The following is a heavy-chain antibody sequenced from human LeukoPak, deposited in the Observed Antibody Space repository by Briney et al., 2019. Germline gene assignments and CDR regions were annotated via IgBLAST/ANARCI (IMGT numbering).Heavy chain of an antibody. Sequence: GRSLRLSCAASGFGFSSHWMHWVRQAPGNGLVWVSRSNSDGSVRNYADSVEGRFIISRDNAKNTLYLQMNNLGVEDTAVYFCARDPSVNNAIGYNWFDHWGQGALVTVSS. CDR3: ARDPSVNNAIGYNWFDH. V-gene: IGHV3-74*01. CDR2: SNSDGSVR. J-gene: IGHJ5*02. CDR1: GFGFSSHW. D-gene: IGHD2/OR15-2a*01.